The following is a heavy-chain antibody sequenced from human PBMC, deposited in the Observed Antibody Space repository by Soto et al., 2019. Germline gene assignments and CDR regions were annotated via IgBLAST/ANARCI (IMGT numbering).Heavy chain of an antibody. J-gene: IGHJ6*02. Sequence: QVPLVQSGVEVKKPGASVKVSCKASGYTFISHGISWVRQAPGQGLEWRGWISGKNGNTNYAQKLQGRVTLTTDTSTSTAYMELRSLRSDDTAVYYCARVSSSIVVVPDYGMDVWGQGTTVTVSS. D-gene: IGHD2-15*01. CDR1: GYTFISHG. CDR2: ISGKNGNT. V-gene: IGHV1-18*04. CDR3: ARVSSSIVVVPDYGMDV.